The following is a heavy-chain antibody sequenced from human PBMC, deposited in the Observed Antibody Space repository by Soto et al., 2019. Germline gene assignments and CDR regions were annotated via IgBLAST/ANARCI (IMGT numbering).Heavy chain of an antibody. CDR3: VQGRMRVEGVNWFDP. Sequence: SGPTLVNPTQTLTLTCIFSGFSLNTRGVGVAWIRQPPGKALEWLALVYWNDDKYYSPSLKSRLTITKDTSKNQVVLTMTHMDPVDTATYYCVQGRMRVEGVNWFDPWGQGTLVTVSS. J-gene: IGHJ5*02. D-gene: IGHD3-22*01. V-gene: IGHV2-5*01. CDR1: GFSLNTRGVG. CDR2: VYWNDDK.